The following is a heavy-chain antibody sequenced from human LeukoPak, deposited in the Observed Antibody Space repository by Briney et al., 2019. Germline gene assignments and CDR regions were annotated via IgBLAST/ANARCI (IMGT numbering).Heavy chain of an antibody. CDR2: MNPNSGNT. D-gene: IGHD2-2*01. J-gene: IGHJ6*02. Sequence: GASVKVSCKASGYTFTSYDINWVRQATGQGLEWMGWMNPNSGNTGYAQKFQGRVTMTRNTSISTAYMELSSLRSEDTAVYYCAGGSSISEDPYQLLWGYYYYGMDVWGQGTTVTVSS. CDR3: AGGSSISEDPYQLLWGYYYYGMDV. V-gene: IGHV1-8*01. CDR1: GYTFTSYD.